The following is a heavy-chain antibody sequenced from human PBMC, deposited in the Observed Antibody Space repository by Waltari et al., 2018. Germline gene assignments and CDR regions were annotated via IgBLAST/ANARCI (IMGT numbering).Heavy chain of an antibody. CDR3: ARATVVPAACVDY. J-gene: IGHJ4*02. CDR1: GGSFSGYY. Sequence: QVQLQQWGAGLLKPSETLSLTCAVYGGSFSGYYWSWIRQPPGKGLEWIGEINHSGSTNYNPSLKSRVTISVATSKTQFSLRLSSVTAADTAVYYCARATVVPAACVDYWGQGTLVTVSS. CDR2: INHSGST. V-gene: IGHV4-34*01. D-gene: IGHD2-2*01.